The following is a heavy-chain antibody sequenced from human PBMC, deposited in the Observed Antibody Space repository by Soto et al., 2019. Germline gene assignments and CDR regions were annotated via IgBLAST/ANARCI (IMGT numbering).Heavy chain of an antibody. V-gene: IGHV4-39*01. D-gene: IGHD3-3*02. J-gene: IGHJ4*02. CDR1: CGSISSSSYY. CDR3: AARHFWSRPWTDRRLDY. Sequence: KTSETLSLTCTVSCGSISSSSYYWGWIRQPPGKGLEWIGSIYYSGSTYYNPSLKSRVTISVDTSKNQFSLKLSSVTAADTAVYYCAARHFWSRPWTDRRLDYWGQGTLVTVSS. CDR2: IYYSGST.